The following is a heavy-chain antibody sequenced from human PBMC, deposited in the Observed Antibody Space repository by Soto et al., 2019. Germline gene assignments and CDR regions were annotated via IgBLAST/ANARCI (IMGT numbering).Heavy chain of an antibody. CDR3: ARGPIAVAGKRGGFDY. CDR2: INHSGST. Sequence: SETLSLTCAVYGGSFSGYYWSWIRQPPGKGLEWIGEINHSGSTNYNPSLKSRVTISVDTSKNQFSLKLSSVTAADTAVYYCARGPIAVAGKRGGFDYWGQGTLVTVSS. V-gene: IGHV4-34*01. J-gene: IGHJ4*02. D-gene: IGHD6-19*01. CDR1: GGSFSGYY.